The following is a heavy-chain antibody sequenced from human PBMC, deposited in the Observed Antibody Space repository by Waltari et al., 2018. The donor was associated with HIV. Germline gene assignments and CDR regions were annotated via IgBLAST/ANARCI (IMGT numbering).Heavy chain of an antibody. CDR3: AKDPLGFGYYGMNV. D-gene: IGHD3-10*01. J-gene: IGHJ6*02. Sequence: QVHLQESGPGLVMPPTQLSPTCPVSCDPISSGDYYWSWIRQAPGKGLEWIGHIYYSGSTYYNPALKSRITISVDTSKNQFSLKLSSVTAADTAVYYCAKDPLGFGYYGMNVWGQGTTVTVSS. V-gene: IGHV4-30-4*01. CDR2: IYYSGST. CDR1: CDPISSGDYY.